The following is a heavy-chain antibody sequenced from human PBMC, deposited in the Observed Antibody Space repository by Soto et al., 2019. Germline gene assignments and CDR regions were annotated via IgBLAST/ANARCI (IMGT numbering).Heavy chain of an antibody. CDR2: IWYDGSNK. D-gene: IGHD2-2*01. J-gene: IGHJ5*02. Sequence: GGSLRLSCAASGFTFSSYCMHWVRQAPGKGLEWVAVIWYDGSNKYYADSVKGRFTISRDNSKNTLYLQMNSLRAEDTAVYYCARGGYCSSTSCYSALDPWGQGTLVTVSS. CDR3: ARGGYCSSTSCYSALDP. CDR1: GFTFSSYC. V-gene: IGHV3-33*01.